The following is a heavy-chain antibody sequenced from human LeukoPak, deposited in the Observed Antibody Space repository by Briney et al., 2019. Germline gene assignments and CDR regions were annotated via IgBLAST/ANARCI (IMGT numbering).Heavy chain of an antibody. D-gene: IGHD6-6*01. CDR2: ITSSGSTN. V-gene: IGHV3-48*03. CDR1: GFTFSSYE. J-gene: IGHJ6*02. Sequence: GGSLSLSCAASGFTFSSYEMNWVRQAPGRGLEWVSYITSSGSTNYYPDSVKGRFPISRDNAKNSLYLQMNSLTAEDTAVYYAASTPGGSSYNKRNYGMDVWGQGTTVTASS. CDR3: ASTPGGSSYNKRNYGMDV.